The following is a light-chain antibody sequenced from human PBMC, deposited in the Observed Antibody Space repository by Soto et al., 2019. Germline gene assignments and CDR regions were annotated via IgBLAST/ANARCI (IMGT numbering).Light chain of an antibody. CDR1: QSVSDNN. V-gene: IGKV3-20*01. Sequence: EIVLMQSPGTLSLSPGERAILSCRASQSVSDNNLAWYQQKPGQAPRLLVYGAFFRVTGVPDRFSGSASGVDFTLTISRLEPEDFAVYFCQQYGASPITFGPGTKVDT. J-gene: IGKJ3*01. CDR3: QQYGASPIT. CDR2: GAF.